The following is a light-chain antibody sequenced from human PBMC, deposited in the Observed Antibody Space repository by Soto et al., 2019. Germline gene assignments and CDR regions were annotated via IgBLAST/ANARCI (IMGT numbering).Light chain of an antibody. CDR3: MQALQTPLT. CDR2: LGS. CDR1: HSLLHRSGYNY. J-gene: IGKJ4*01. Sequence: DIVMTQSPLSLPVTPGEPASISCRSRHSLLHRSGYNYLTWYLQKPGQSTQLLIKLGSRRASGVRDRFSGSGSGTDFTLKISRVEAEDVGVYYCMQALQTPLTFGGGTKVEIK. V-gene: IGKV2-28*01.